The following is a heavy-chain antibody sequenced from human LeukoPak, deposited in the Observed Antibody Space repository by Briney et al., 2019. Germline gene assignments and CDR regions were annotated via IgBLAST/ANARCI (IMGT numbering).Heavy chain of an antibody. CDR1: GGSISSGGYY. CDR2: IYYSGST. D-gene: IGHD2/OR15-2a*01. CDR3: ARGYALSWFDP. Sequence: PSQTLSLTCTVSGGSISSGGYYWSWIRQHPGKGLEWIGYIYYSGSTYYNPSLKSRVTISVDTFKNQFSLKLSSVTAADKAVYYWARGYALSWFDPWGQGTLVTVSS. J-gene: IGHJ5*02. V-gene: IGHV4-31*03.